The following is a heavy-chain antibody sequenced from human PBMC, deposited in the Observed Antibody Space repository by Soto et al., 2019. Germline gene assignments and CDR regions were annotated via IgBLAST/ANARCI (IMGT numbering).Heavy chain of an antibody. Sequence: SETLSLTCTVSGGSISSYYWSWIRQPPGKGLEWIGYIYYSGSTNYNPSLKSRVTISVDTSKNQFSLKLSSVTAADTAVYYCARCTGVRGVYYMDVWGKGTTVTVSS. CDR2: IYYSGST. J-gene: IGHJ6*03. CDR3: ARCTGVRGVYYMDV. D-gene: IGHD3-10*01. V-gene: IGHV4-59*01. CDR1: GGSISSYY.